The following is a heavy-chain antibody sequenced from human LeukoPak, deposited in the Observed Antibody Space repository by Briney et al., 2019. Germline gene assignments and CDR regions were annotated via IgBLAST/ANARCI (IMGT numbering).Heavy chain of an antibody. J-gene: IGHJ5*02. V-gene: IGHV4-34*01. CDR2: INHSGST. CDR3: ARGHSSSWYAPGWFDP. CDR1: GGSFSGYY. D-gene: IGHD6-13*01. Sequence: SETLSLTCAVYGGSFSGYYWGWIRQPPGKGLEWIGEINHSGSTNYNPSLKSRVTISVDTSKNQFSLKLSSVTAADTAVYYCARGHSSSWYAPGWFDPWGQGTLVTVSS.